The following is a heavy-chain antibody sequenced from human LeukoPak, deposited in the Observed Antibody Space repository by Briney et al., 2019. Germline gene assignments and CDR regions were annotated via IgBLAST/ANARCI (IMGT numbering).Heavy chain of an antibody. J-gene: IGHJ6*02. CDR3: ARSIGLTGGGVDV. D-gene: IGHD3-9*01. Sequence: GGSLRLSCTASGFTFGDYLMSWFRQAPGKGLEWVSYITNGGSTIHHADSVKGRFTISRDNAKKTLYLQMNSLRAEDTAVYYCARSIGLTGGGVDVWGQGTTVTVSS. CDR2: ITNGGSTI. CDR1: GFTFGDYL. V-gene: IGHV3-11*01.